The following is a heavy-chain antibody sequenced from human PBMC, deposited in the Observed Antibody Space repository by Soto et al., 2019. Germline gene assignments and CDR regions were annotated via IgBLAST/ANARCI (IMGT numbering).Heavy chain of an antibody. J-gene: IGHJ4*02. CDR3: ARGRGVANNYLFLFDY. V-gene: IGHV1-2*02. CDR2: INPNSGDI. Sequence: ASVKVSCKASGYTFTDYYMHWERQVPGQGLEWMGWINPNSGDIKYAQKFQGRVAVTRDTSITTVYMELSRLTSDDTAVYYCARGRGVANNYLFLFDYWGQGTLVTV. CDR1: GYTFTDYY. D-gene: IGHD5-12*01.